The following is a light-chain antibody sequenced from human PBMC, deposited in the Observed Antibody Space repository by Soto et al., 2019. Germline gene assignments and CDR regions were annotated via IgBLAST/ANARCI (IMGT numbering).Light chain of an antibody. J-gene: IGKJ4*01. V-gene: IGKV3-11*01. CDR2: DAS. CDR1: QNVRRY. Sequence: ETVLTQSPATLSLSPGDRATLSCRASQNVRRYLAWYQQKVGQAPRLLIFDASTRATGIPARFSGSESGTDFTHTISSLEPEDFAVYFCQQRSDWPPFTFGGGTKVEI. CDR3: QQRSDWPPFT.